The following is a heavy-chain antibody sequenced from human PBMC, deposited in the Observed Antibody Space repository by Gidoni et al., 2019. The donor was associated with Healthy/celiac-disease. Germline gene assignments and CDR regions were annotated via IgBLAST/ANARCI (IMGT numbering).Heavy chain of an antibody. CDR1: GFTFDDYA. V-gene: IGHV3-9*01. CDR2: ISWNSGSI. J-gene: IGHJ3*02. Sequence: EVQLVESGGGLVQPGRSLRLSCAASGFTFDDYAMHWVRQAPGKGLEWVSGISWNSGSIGYADSVKGRFTISRDNAKNSLYLQMNSLRAEDTALYYCAKALSSSSWYSKAYDAFDIWGQGTMVTVSS. CDR3: AKALSSSSWYSKAYDAFDI. D-gene: IGHD6-13*01.